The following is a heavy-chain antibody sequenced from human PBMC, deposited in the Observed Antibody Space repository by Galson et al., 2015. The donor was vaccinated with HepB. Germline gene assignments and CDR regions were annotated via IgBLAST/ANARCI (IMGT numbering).Heavy chain of an antibody. CDR1: GYTFTSYA. D-gene: IGHD6-6*01. V-gene: IGHV7-4-1*02. CDR3: ARGARIAARPGGRWFDP. J-gene: IGHJ5*02. Sequence: SVKVSCKASGYTFTSYAMNWVRQAPGQGLEWMGWINTNTGNPTYAQGFTGRFVFPLDTSVSTAYLQISSLKAEDTAVYYCARGARIAARPGGRWFDPWGQGTLVTVSS. CDR2: INTNTGNP.